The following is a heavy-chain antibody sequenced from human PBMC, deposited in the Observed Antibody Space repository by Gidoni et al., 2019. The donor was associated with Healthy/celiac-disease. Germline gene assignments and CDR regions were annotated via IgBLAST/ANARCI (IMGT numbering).Heavy chain of an antibody. CDR2: INHSGST. CDR1: GGSFSGYY. Sequence: QVQLQQWGAGLLKPSETLSLTCAVYGGSFSGYYWSWIRQPPGKGLEWIGEINHSGSTNYNPSLKSRVTISVDTSKNQFSLKLSSVTAADTAVYYCARVRVGATLLYYYMDVWGKGTTVTVSS. D-gene: IGHD1-26*01. V-gene: IGHV4-34*01. J-gene: IGHJ6*03. CDR3: ARVRVGATLLYYYMDV.